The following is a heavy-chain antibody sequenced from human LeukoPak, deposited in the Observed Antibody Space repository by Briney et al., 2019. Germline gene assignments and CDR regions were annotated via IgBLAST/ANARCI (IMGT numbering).Heavy chain of an antibody. J-gene: IGHJ4*02. V-gene: IGHV1-18*01. CDR1: GYTSGYTFANYG. D-gene: IGHD4-17*01. CDR2: ISVYNGNT. CDR3: ARLGYGVNFADY. Sequence: ASVKVSCKASGYTSGYTFANYGISWVRQAPGQGLEWMGWISVYNGNTNYAQKLQGRVTMTTDTSTSTAYMELRSLRSDDTAVYYCARLGYGVNFADYWGQGTLVTVSS.